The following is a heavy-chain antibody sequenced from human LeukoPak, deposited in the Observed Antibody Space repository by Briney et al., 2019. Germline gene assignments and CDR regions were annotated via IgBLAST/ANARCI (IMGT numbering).Heavy chain of an antibody. CDR2: IYYSGST. V-gene: IGHV4-59*11. Sequence: SETLSLTCTVSGGSISSHYWSWIRQPPGKGLEWIGYIYYSGSTNYNPSLKSRVTISVDTSKNQFSLKLSSVTAADTAVYYCARGKQLVEFDYWGQGTLVTVSS. CDR1: GGSISSHY. J-gene: IGHJ4*02. D-gene: IGHD6-13*01. CDR3: ARGKQLVEFDY.